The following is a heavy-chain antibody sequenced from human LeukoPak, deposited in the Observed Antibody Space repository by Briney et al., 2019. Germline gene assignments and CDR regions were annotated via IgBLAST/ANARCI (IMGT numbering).Heavy chain of an antibody. Sequence: SETLSLTCTVSGYSISSGYYWGWIRQPPGKGLEWIGYIYNSGSTNYNPSLKSRVTISVDTSKNHFSLKLTSVTAADTAMYYCAKPRERKGAFDISGQGTMVTVSS. CDR2: IYNSGST. D-gene: IGHD1-26*01. J-gene: IGHJ3*02. CDR1: GYSISSGYY. V-gene: IGHV4-38-2*02. CDR3: AKPRERKGAFDI.